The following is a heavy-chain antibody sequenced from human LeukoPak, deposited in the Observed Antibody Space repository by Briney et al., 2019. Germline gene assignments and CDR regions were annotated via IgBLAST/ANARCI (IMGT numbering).Heavy chain of an antibody. D-gene: IGHD6-13*01. CDR2: IYSGGST. Sequence: HPGGSLRLSCAASGFIFSSYWMSWVRQAPGKGLEWVSVIYSGGSTYYADSVKGRFTISRDNSKNTLFLQMNSLRAEDTAVYYCARDGAAAGSGDAFDIWGQGTMVTVSS. CDR1: GFIFSSYW. J-gene: IGHJ3*02. CDR3: ARDGAAAGSGDAFDI. V-gene: IGHV3-66*01.